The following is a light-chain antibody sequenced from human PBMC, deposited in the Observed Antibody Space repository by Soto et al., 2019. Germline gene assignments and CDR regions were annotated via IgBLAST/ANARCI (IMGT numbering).Light chain of an antibody. Sequence: DIQMTQSPSSLSASVGDRVTITCRASQSISTYLHWYQQKPGKALNLLIYAASTLQSGVPSRFSGSGSGTDFTLTISSLQPEDFATYFCQHGYSTPLTFGGGTKVDIK. CDR1: QSISTY. V-gene: IGKV1-39*01. J-gene: IGKJ4*01. CDR3: QHGYSTPLT. CDR2: AAS.